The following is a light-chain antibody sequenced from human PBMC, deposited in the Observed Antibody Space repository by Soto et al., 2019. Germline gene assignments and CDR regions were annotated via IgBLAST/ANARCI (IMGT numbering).Light chain of an antibody. V-gene: IGKV3-11*01. CDR1: QSVSSY. CDR3: QQYSISYT. CDR2: DAS. Sequence: EIVLTPSPATLSLSPVERATLSCRASQSVSSYLAWYQQKPGQAPRLLIYDASNRATGIPARFSGSGSGTDFTLTISSLEPEDFAVYYCQQYSISYTFGQGTRLEIK. J-gene: IGKJ5*01.